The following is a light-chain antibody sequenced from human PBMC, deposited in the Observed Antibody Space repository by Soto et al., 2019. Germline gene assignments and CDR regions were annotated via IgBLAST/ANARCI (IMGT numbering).Light chain of an antibody. V-gene: IGKV3-15*01. CDR2: DAS. CDR3: QQYHNWPIT. CDR1: QSVSSN. Sequence: DIVMTQSPATLSVSPGESATLSCRASQSVSSNFAWHQQKPGQAPRILMYDASTRATGISARFSGSGSGTEFTLTISSLQSEDFAVYYCQQYHNWPITFGQGTRLEIK. J-gene: IGKJ5*01.